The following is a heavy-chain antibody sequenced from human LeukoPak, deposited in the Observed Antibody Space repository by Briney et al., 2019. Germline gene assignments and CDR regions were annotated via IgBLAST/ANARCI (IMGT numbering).Heavy chain of an antibody. Sequence: GASVKVSCKASGYTFTGYYMHWVRQAPGQGLEWMGWINPNSGGTNYAQNFQGRVTMARDTSTSTVYMELSSLRSEDTAVYYCARFAVHRRLTVAGQFGLDYWGQGTLVTVSS. CDR2: INPNSGGT. V-gene: IGHV1-2*02. D-gene: IGHD6-19*01. CDR1: GYTFTGYY. J-gene: IGHJ4*02. CDR3: ARFAVHRRLTVAGQFGLDY.